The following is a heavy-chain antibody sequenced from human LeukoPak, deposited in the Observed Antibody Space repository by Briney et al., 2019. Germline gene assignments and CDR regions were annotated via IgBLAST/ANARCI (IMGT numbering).Heavy chain of an antibody. Sequence: GASVKVSCKTSGFTFTGYFVHWVRQAPGQGLEWMGWINPNSGATDIAQKFQGRVTMTRDTSLSTAYMELNRLRYDDTAVYFCARALYCRGGSCYGSMEKYYSDYWGQGTLVTVSS. CDR3: ARALYCRGGSCYGSMEKYYSDY. V-gene: IGHV1-2*02. CDR1: GFTFTGYF. D-gene: IGHD2-15*01. CDR2: INPNSGAT. J-gene: IGHJ4*02.